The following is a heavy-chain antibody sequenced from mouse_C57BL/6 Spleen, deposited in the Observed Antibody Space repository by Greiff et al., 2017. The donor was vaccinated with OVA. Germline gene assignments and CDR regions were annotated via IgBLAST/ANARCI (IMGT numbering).Heavy chain of an antibody. Sequence: VQLQQPGAELVKPGASVKLSCKASGYTFTSYWMHWVKQRPGQGLEWIGMIHPNSGSTNYNEKFKSKATLTVDKSSSTAYMQLSSLTSEDSAVYYCARRNYDYDGLYAMDYWGKGTSVTVSS. J-gene: IGHJ4*01. CDR1: GYTFTSYW. CDR2: IHPNSGST. D-gene: IGHD2-4*01. V-gene: IGHV1-64*01. CDR3: ARRNYDYDGLYAMDY.